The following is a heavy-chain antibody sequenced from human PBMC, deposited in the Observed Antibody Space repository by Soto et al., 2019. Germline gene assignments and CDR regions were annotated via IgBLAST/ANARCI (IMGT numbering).Heavy chain of an antibody. CDR1: GFSFEDYT. J-gene: IGHJ4*02. CDR2: ISWDGGRT. V-gene: IGHV3-43*01. Sequence: GGSMRLSCAASGFSFEDYTMHWVRHGPGKGPEWISLISWDGGRTLFSDSVKGRFIISRDNNKNSLYLQMNSLTTEDTALYYCARDSYDILTGQQRYFDYWGQGTLVTVSS. CDR3: ARDSYDILTGQQRYFDY. D-gene: IGHD3-9*01.